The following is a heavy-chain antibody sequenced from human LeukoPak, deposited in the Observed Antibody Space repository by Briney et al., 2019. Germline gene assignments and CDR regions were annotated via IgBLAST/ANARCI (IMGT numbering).Heavy chain of an antibody. J-gene: IGHJ4*02. V-gene: IGHV3-74*03. CDR1: GFTFSDNR. D-gene: IGHD5-18*01. Sequence: PGGSLRLSCAASGFTFSDNRMHWVRQAPGKGLVWVSRINTDGSSTAYADSVRGRFTISRDNAKSTLYLQMNSLRAEDKAVYYCARDGGYTYGYFDYWGQGTLVTVSS. CDR3: ARDGGYTYGYFDY. CDR2: INTDGSST.